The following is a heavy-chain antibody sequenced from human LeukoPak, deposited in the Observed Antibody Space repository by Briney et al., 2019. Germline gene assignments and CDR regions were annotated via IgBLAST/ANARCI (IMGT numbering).Heavy chain of an antibody. CDR2: INTNTGNP. V-gene: IGHV7-4-1*02. CDR3: ARAGAETPGYSSKVDP. Sequence: ASVKVSCKASGYTFTSYAMNWVRQASGQGLEWMGWINTNTGNPTYAQGFTGRFVFSLDTSVSTAYLQISSLKAEDTAVYYCARAGAETPGYSSKVDPWGQGTLVTVSS. CDR1: GYTFTSYA. D-gene: IGHD6-19*01. J-gene: IGHJ5*02.